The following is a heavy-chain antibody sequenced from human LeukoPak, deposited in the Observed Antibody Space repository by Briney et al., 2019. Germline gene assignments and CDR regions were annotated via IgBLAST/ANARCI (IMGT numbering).Heavy chain of an antibody. D-gene: IGHD3-22*01. CDR2: ISGSGGST. J-gene: IGHJ4*02. CDR3: AKDRARDYYDSSGYGRFVSYFDY. CDR1: GFTFSSYA. Sequence: PGGSLRLSCAASGFTFSSYAMSWVRQAPGKGLEWVSAISGSGGSTYYADSVKGRFTISRDNSKNTLYLQMNSLRAEDTAVYYCAKDRARDYYDSSGYGRFVSYFDYWGQGTLVTVSS. V-gene: IGHV3-23*01.